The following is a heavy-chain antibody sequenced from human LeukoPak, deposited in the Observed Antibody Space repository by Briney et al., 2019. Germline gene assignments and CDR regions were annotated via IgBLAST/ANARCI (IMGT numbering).Heavy chain of an antibody. CDR1: GLTFSSYA. Sequence: GGSLTLSCAASGLTFSSYAMSWVRQHPGNGLEWVSAISVSGGITYYADSVKGRFTISRDNSKNPLNLQMNSLIAEDTAVYYCAKKEGYYGYVWGSYRLSYFDYWGQGTLVTVSS. D-gene: IGHD3-16*02. V-gene: IGHV3-23*01. J-gene: IGHJ4*02. CDR3: AKKEGYYGYVWGSYRLSYFDY. CDR2: ISVSGGIT.